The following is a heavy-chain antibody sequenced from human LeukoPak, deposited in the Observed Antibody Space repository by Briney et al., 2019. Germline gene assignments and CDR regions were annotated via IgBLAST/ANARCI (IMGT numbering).Heavy chain of an antibody. D-gene: IGHD3-10*01. CDR3: AKAPSFGELALDY. CDR1: GLTFSSYA. CDR2: ISGSGGST. Sequence: GGSLRLSCAASGLTFSSYAISWVRQAQGNGLEWVSAISGSGGSTYYADSVKGRFTISRDNSKNTLYLQMNSLRAEDTAVYYCAKAPSFGELALDYWGQGTLVTVSS. V-gene: IGHV3-23*01. J-gene: IGHJ4*02.